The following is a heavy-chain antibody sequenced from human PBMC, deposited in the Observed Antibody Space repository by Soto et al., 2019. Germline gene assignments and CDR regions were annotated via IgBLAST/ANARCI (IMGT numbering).Heavy chain of an antibody. J-gene: IGHJ4*02. CDR1: GGSISSGGYY. D-gene: IGHD6-13*01. Sequence: SETLSLTCTVSGGSISSGGYYWSWIRQHPGKGLEWIGEIYYSGSTYYNPSLKSRVTISVDKSKNQFSLKLSSVTAADTAVYYRARAAMGGSSWPFDYWGQRTLVTVS. CDR3: ARAAMGGSSWPFDY. CDR2: IYYSGST. V-gene: IGHV4-39*07.